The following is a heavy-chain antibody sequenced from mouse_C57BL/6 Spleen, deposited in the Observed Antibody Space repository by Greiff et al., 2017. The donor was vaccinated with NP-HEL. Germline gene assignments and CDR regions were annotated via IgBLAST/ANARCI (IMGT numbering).Heavy chain of an antibody. D-gene: IGHD1-1*01. Sequence: QVQLQQPGAELVKPGASAKLSCKASGYTFTSYWMHWVKQRPGQGLEWIGMIHPNSGSTNYNEKFKSKATLTVDKSSSTAYMQLSSLTSEDSAVYYCARSPVGPMDYWGQGTSVTVSS. CDR2: IHPNSGST. CDR1: GYTFTSYW. J-gene: IGHJ4*01. V-gene: IGHV1-64*01. CDR3: ARSPVGPMDY.